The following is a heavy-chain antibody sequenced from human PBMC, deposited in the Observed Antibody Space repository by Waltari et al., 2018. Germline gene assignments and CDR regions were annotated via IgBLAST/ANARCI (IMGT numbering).Heavy chain of an antibody. CDR3: ALDTGALWMDV. D-gene: IGHD2-21*01. J-gene: IGHJ6*02. Sequence: QVQLVQSGAEVKKPGASVKISCQTSEYTFTSSYIPWVRQAPGQGLEWMGIINPSGGSTIYAQKFQGRVTMTRDTSTSTVYMELSSLRSEDTAVYYCALDTGALWMDVWGQGTTVTVSS. V-gene: IGHV1-46*01. CDR1: EYTFTSSY. CDR2: INPSGGST.